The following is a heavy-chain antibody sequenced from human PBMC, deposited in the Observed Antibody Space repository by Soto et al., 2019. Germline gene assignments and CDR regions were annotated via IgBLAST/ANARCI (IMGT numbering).Heavy chain of an antibody. CDR2: INHSGSA. V-gene: IGHV4-34*01. CDR1: GGSFSSYY. CDR3: ARADWRQLWPKRNDNGMDV. Sequence: SETLSLTCAVYGGSFSSYYWTWIRQPPEKGLEWIGEINHSGSANYNPSLKSRVAMSVDTSNNQFALRLSSVTAADTAVYYCARADWRQLWPKRNDNGMDVWGQGTTVTVSS. D-gene: IGHD5-18*01. J-gene: IGHJ6*02.